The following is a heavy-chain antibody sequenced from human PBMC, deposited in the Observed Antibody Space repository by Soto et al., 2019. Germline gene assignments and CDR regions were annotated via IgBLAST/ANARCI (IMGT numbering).Heavy chain of an antibody. J-gene: IGHJ5*02. V-gene: IGHV1-69*13. Sequence: ASVKVSCKASGGTFSSYAIHWVRQAPGQGLEWMGGIIPMYGPAKYAQRFQGRVTITADESTTTVYMELASLTSQDTAVYYCARVTSMVRGVIDNWFDPWGHGTLVTVSS. CDR2: IIPMYGPA. D-gene: IGHD3-10*01. CDR3: ARVTSMVRGVIDNWFDP. CDR1: GGTFSSYA.